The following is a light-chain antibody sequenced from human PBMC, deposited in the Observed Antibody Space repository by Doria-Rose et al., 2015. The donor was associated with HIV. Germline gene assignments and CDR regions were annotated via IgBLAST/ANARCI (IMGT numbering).Light chain of an antibody. CDR3: HQYGTSWT. CDR1: QSFSSTY. J-gene: IGKJ1*01. CDR2: DGA. V-gene: IGKV3-20*01. Sequence: TQSPGTLSLSPGERATLSCRASQSFSSTYLAWYQQKPGQAPSLLIYDGATRATGISDRFSASRSGTDFTLTINRLDPEHYALYYCHQYGTSWTFSQGTKM.